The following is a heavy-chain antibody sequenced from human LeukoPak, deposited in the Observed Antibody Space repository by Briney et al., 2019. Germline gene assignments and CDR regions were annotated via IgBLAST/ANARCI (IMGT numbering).Heavy chain of an antibody. CDR3: AREASGYSYGLDAFDI. V-gene: IGHV3-74*01. Sequence: QAGGSLRLSCAASGFTFSRYSMHWVRQAPGKGLVWVSHVNSDGSGTDYADSVKGRFTISRDNAKNSLYLQMNSLRGEDTAVYYCAREASGYSYGLDAFDIWGQGTTVTVSS. J-gene: IGHJ3*02. CDR1: GFTFSRYS. D-gene: IGHD5-18*01. CDR2: VNSDGSGT.